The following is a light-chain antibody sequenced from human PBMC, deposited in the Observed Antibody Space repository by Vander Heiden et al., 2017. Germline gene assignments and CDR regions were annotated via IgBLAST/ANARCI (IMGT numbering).Light chain of an antibody. J-gene: IGLJ3*02. CDR1: SSDVGTYNF. Sequence: SALTQPASVSGSAGQSLTISCTGTSSDVGTYNFVSWYQQYPGKAPKLMIYEDTKRPSGVSNLFSGSKSGNTASLTISGLQAEDEADYYCCSYAGSMTWAFGGGTKVTVL. V-gene: IGLV2-23*01. CDR3: CSYAGSMTWA. CDR2: EDT.